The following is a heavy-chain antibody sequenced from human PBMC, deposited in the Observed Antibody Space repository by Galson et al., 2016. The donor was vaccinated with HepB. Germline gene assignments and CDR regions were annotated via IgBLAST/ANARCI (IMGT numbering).Heavy chain of an antibody. Sequence: SVKVSCKASGYTFTSYFMHWVRQAPGQGLEWMGIINPSGGSTSYAQKFQGRVTMTRDTSTSTVYMELSSLRSEDTAVYYCARDAPRIAVAGGVDYWGQGTLVTVSS. CDR2: INPSGGST. CDR3: ARDAPRIAVAGGVDY. D-gene: IGHD6-19*01. CDR1: GYTFTSYF. J-gene: IGHJ4*02. V-gene: IGHV1-46*01.